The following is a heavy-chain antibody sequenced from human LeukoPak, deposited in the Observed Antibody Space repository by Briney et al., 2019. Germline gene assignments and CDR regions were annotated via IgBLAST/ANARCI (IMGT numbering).Heavy chain of an antibody. V-gene: IGHV3-48*01. D-gene: IGHD4-17*01. CDR2: ISYSTNTI. Sequence: GGSLRLSCAASGFTFSDYSMNWVRQAPGKGLEWISYISYSTNTIYYADSVRGRFTISRDNARNSLYLQMNSLRAEDTAVYYCAKGSTVTIGYNWFDPWGQGTLVTVSS. CDR1: GFTFSDYS. J-gene: IGHJ5*02. CDR3: AKGSTVTIGYNWFDP.